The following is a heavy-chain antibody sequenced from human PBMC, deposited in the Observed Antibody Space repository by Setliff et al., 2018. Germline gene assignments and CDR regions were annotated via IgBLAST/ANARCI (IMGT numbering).Heavy chain of an antibody. Sequence: ASVKVSCKASGYTFTGYYFHWVRQAPGQGLEWMGWINPNNGDTKSAQKFQGRLTMTRDTSISTAYMELSSLRSDDTAVYYCARQPMDTIMVTFDYWGQGILVTVPQ. D-gene: IGHD5-12*01. CDR3: ARQPMDTIMVTFDY. V-gene: IGHV1-2*02. J-gene: IGHJ4*02. CDR2: INPNNGDT. CDR1: GYTFTGYY.